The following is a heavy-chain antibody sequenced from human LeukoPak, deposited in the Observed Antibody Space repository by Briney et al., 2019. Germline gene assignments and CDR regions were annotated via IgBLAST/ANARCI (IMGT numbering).Heavy chain of an antibody. Sequence: SETLSLTCTVSGGSISSYYWSWIRQPPGKGLEWIGYIYYSGSTNYNPSLKSRGTISVDTSKNQFSLKLSSVTAADTAVYYCARGAYLGYFDYWGQGTLVTVSS. D-gene: IGHD2-21*01. J-gene: IGHJ4*02. CDR2: IYYSGST. CDR3: ARGAYLGYFDY. CDR1: GGSISSYY. V-gene: IGHV4-59*01.